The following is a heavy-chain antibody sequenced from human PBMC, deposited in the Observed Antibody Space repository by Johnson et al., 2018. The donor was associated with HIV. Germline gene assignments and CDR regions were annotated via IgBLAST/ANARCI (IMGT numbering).Heavy chain of an antibody. J-gene: IGHJ3*01. CDR2: ISYDGSNK. CDR3: ARPIFGVVSSPVDSFGV. CDR1: GFTFSSYA. V-gene: IGHV3-30*04. Sequence: VQLVESGGGVVQPGRSLRLSCAASGFTFSSYAMHWVRQAPGKGLEWVAVISYDGSNKYYADSVKGRFTISRDNSKNTLYLQMNSLRAEDTALYYCARPIFGVVSSPVDSFGVWGQGTMVTVSS. D-gene: IGHD3-3*01.